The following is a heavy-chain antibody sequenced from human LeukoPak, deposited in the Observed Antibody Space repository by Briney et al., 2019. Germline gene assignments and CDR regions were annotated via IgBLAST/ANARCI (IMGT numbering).Heavy chain of an antibody. V-gene: IGHV3-53*01. D-gene: IGHD3-22*01. Sequence: GGSLRLSCAASGFTVSSNYMSWVRQAPGKGLEWVSGITGSGASTYYEDSVKGRFTISRDTSKNTLYLQMNSLRAEDTAVYYCARSYYYDSRGSYYFDYWGQGTLVTVSS. CDR1: GFTVSSNY. CDR2: ITGSGAST. CDR3: ARSYYYDSRGSYYFDY. J-gene: IGHJ4*02.